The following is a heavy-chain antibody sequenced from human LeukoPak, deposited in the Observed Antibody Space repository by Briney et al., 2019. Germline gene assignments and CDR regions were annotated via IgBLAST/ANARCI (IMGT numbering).Heavy chain of an antibody. D-gene: IGHD6-13*01. J-gene: IGHJ6*02. Sequence: ASVTVSCKVSGYTLTELSMHWVRQAPGKGLEWMGGFDPEDGETIYAQKFQGRVTMTEDTSTDTAYMELSSLRSEDTAVYYCATALVRGRGSSWLYYYYGMDVWGQGTTVTVSS. V-gene: IGHV1-24*01. CDR2: FDPEDGET. CDR1: GYTLTELS. CDR3: ATALVRGRGSSWLYYYYGMDV.